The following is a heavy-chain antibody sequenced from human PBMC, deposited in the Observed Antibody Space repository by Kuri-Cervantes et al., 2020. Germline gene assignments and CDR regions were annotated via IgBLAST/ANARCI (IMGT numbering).Heavy chain of an antibody. J-gene: IGHJ5*02. D-gene: IGHD2-15*01. Sequence: ASVKVSCKASGYTFTSYGISWVRQAPGQGLEWMGWISAYNGNTNYAQKLQGRVTMTTDTPTSTAYMELSSLRSEDTAVYYCARVIGYCSGGSCYERGFDPWGQGTLVTVSS. V-gene: IGHV1-18*01. CDR3: ARVIGYCSGGSCYERGFDP. CDR2: ISAYNGNT. CDR1: GYTFTSYG.